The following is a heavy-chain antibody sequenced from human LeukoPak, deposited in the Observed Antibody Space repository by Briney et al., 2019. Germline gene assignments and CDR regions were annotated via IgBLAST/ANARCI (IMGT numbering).Heavy chain of an antibody. V-gene: IGHV4-38-2*01. D-gene: IGHD6-25*01. CDR3: ARQRSDAFDI. J-gene: IGHJ3*02. CDR1: GYSISSGYY. CDR2: IYHRGST. Sequence: SETLSLTCAVSGYSISSGYYWGWIRQPPGKGLEWIGSIYHRGSTHYNPSLKSRVTISVDTPKNQFSLKLSSVAAADTAVYYCARQRSDAFDIWGQGTMVTVSS.